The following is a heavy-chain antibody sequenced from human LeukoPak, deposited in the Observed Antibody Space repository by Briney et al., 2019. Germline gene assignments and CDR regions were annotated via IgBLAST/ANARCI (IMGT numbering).Heavy chain of an antibody. J-gene: IGHJ3*02. D-gene: IGHD1-26*01. CDR2: ISSSSSYI. CDR3: AKDITLLWELLDAFDI. V-gene: IGHV3-21*04. CDR1: GFTFSSYS. Sequence: NPGGSLRLSCAASGFTFSSYSMNWDRQAPGKGLEWVSSISSSSSYIYYADSVRGRFTISRDNAKNSLYLQMNSLRAEDTALYYCAKDITLLWELLDAFDIWGQGTMVTVSS.